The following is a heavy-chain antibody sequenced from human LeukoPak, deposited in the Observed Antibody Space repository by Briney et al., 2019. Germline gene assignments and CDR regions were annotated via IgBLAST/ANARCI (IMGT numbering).Heavy chain of an antibody. Sequence: SQTLSLTCTVSGGSISSGSYYWSWIRQPAGKGLEWIGRIYTSGSTNYNPSLKSRVTISVDTSKNQFSLKLSSVTAADTAVYYCARGRTGTTRGTYYFDYWGQGTLVTVSS. CDR2: IYTSGST. J-gene: IGHJ4*02. CDR3: ARGRTGTTRGTYYFDY. CDR1: GGSISSGSYY. V-gene: IGHV4-61*02. D-gene: IGHD1-7*01.